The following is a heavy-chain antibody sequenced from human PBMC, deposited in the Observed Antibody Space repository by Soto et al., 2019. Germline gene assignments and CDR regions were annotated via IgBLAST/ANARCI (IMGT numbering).Heavy chain of an antibody. V-gene: IGHV3-48*03. J-gene: IGHJ4*02. Sequence: GGSLRLSCAASGFTFSSYEMNWVRQAPGKGLEWVSYISSSGSTIYYADSVKGRFTISRDNAKNSLYLQMNSLRAEDTAVYYCARGSLRKSYYYDSSGYYDVYWGQGTLVTVSS. CDR1: GFTFSSYE. CDR2: ISSSGSTI. CDR3: ARGSLRKSYYYDSSGYYDVY. D-gene: IGHD3-22*01.